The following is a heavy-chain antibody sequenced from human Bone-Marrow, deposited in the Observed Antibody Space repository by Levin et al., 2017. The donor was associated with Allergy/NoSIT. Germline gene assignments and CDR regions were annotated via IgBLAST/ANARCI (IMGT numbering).Heavy chain of an antibody. CDR2: TYYRSKWYN. CDR1: GDSVSSNSAA. CDR3: ARSTAPSASYGMDV. V-gene: IGHV6-1*01. D-gene: IGHD4-17*01. Sequence: SETLSLTCAISGDSVSSNSAAWNWIRQSPSRGLEWLGRTYYRSKWYNDYAVSVKGRITINPDTSKNQFSLQLNSVTPEDTAVYYCARSTAPSASYGMDVWGQGTTVTVSS. J-gene: IGHJ6*02.